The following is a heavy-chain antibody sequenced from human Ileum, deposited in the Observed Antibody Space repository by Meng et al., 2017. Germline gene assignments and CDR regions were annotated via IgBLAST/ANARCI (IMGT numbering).Heavy chain of an antibody. Sequence: QVQLQESGPGLVKPSHPLSLTCTFSGGSFSSDNYYWTWIRQTPGKGLEWIGLTYYNGSPFYNPSLRSRVTISVDTSKDQFSLKLTSVTAADTAVYYCARERRHYYGSGSFDYWGQGILVTVSS. CDR2: TYYNGSP. J-gene: IGHJ4*02. D-gene: IGHD3-10*01. V-gene: IGHV4-30-4*01. CDR3: ARERRHYYGSGSFDY. CDR1: GGSFSSDNYY.